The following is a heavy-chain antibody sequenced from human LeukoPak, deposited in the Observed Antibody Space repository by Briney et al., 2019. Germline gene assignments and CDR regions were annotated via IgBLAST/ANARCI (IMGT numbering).Heavy chain of an antibody. CDR3: ARLRGVTNIYYYYMDV. CDR1: GGSISSSSYY. D-gene: IGHD3-10*01. Sequence: SETLSLTCTVSGGSISSSSYYWGWIRQPPGKGLEWIGEINHSGSTNYNPSLKSRVTISVDTSKHQFSLKLSSVTAADTAVYYCARLRGVTNIYYYYMDVWGKGTTVTVSS. CDR2: INHSGST. J-gene: IGHJ6*03. V-gene: IGHV4-39*07.